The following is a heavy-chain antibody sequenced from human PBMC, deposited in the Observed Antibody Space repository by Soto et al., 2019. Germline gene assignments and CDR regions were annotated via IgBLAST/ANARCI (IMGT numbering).Heavy chain of an antibody. Sequence: SETLFLTCAVSGYSIASGYYWAWIRQSPGKGLEWIGYIYYSGSTNYNPSLKSRVTISVDTSKNQFSLKLSSVTAADTAVYYCAGTPYSSGWGRYYYYGMDVWGQGTTVTVSS. CDR1: GYSIASGYY. D-gene: IGHD6-19*01. V-gene: IGHV4-59*01. CDR3: AGTPYSSGWGRYYYYGMDV. J-gene: IGHJ6*02. CDR2: IYYSGST.